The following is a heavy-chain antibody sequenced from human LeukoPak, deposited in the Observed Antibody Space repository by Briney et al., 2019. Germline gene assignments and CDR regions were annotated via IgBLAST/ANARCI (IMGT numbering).Heavy chain of an antibody. V-gene: IGHV1-18*01. Sequence: ASVKVSCKPSGYTFSNFGINWGRQAPGQGLEWIAWISGDNDNPNYGQKFQGRFTVTTDSSTSTAYMELRNLRSDDTAVYYCARDGTSTDDYWGQGTLVTVSS. CDR1: GYTFSNFG. CDR3: ARDGTSTDDY. J-gene: IGHJ4*02. CDR2: ISGDNDNP. D-gene: IGHD2-2*01.